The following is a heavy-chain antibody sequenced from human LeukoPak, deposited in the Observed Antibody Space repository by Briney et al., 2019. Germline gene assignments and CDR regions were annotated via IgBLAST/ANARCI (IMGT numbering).Heavy chain of an antibody. CDR2: ISGSGGST. Sequence: GGSLRLSCAASGFTFSSYAMSWVRQAPGKGLEWVSAISGSGGSTYYADSVKGRFTISRDDAKNSLFLQMNSLRAEDTAVYYCARESTEDRPGSWGQGTLVTVSS. CDR1: GFTFSSYA. D-gene: IGHD5/OR15-5a*01. CDR3: ARESTEDRPGS. V-gene: IGHV3-23*01. J-gene: IGHJ5*02.